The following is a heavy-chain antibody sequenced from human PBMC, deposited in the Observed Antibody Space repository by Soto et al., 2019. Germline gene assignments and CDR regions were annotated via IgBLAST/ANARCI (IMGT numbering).Heavy chain of an antibody. J-gene: IGHJ4*02. CDR2: ISYDGSHK. CDR3: AKDGAPRYCSRSSCLPAGGY. Sequence: QVQLVESGGGVVQPGRSLRLSCAGSGFTFSNYGLHWVRQAPGKGLEWVAVISYDGSHKYYADSVKGRFTISRDNSNNMLYLQMDSLRAEETAVYYCAKDGAPRYCSRSSCLPAGGYWCQGTLVTVSS. D-gene: IGHD2-15*01. CDR1: GFTFSNYG. V-gene: IGHV3-30*18.